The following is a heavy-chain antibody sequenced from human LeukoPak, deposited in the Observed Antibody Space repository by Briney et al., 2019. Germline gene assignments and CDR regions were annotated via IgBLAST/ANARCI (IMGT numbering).Heavy chain of an antibody. V-gene: IGHV3-21*04. D-gene: IGHD2-15*01. CDR2: ISSSSSYI. CDR1: GFTFSSYS. J-gene: IGHJ4*02. Sequence: GGSPRLSCAASGFTFSSYSMNWVRQAPGKGLEWVSSISSSSSYIYYADSVKGRFTISRDNAKNSLYLQMNSLRAEDTAVYYCASRHCSGGGCYFAGADPFDYWGQGTLVTVSS. CDR3: ASRHCSGGGCYFAGADPFDY.